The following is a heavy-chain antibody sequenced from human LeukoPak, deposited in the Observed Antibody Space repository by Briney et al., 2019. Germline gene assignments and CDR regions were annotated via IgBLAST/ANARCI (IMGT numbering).Heavy chain of an antibody. V-gene: IGHV4-61*02. CDR1: GGSISSGSYY. D-gene: IGHD3-22*01. CDR3: ARAVGGYYPDY. J-gene: IGHJ4*02. Sequence: SETLSLTCTVSGGSISSGSYYWSWIRQPAGKGLEWIGRIYTSGSTNYNPSLKSRVTISVDTSKNQFSLKLSSVTAADTAVYYCARAVGGYYPDYWGQGTLVTVSS. CDR2: IYTSGST.